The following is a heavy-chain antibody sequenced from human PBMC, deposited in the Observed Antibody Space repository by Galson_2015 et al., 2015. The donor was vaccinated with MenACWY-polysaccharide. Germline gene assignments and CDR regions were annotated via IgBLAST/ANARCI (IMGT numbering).Heavy chain of an antibody. CDR1: GFTFTNTD. V-gene: IGHV3-23*01. J-gene: IGHJ4*02. Sequence: SLRLSCAVSGFTFTNTDMSWVRQAPGKGLEWVSSFSDGGGSTYYADSVKGRFAISRDNSKNVMYLQMNSLRAEATAVYLWAKMSVAPRGGGGDYWGQGTLVTVSS. CDR2: FSDGGGST. D-gene: IGHD2-15*01. CDR3: AKMSVAPRGGGGDY.